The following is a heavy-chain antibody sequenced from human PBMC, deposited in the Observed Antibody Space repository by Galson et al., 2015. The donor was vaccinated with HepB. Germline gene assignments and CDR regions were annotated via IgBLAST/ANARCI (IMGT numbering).Heavy chain of an antibody. D-gene: IGHD5-12*01. CDR2: VYYSGTS. CDR1: GASISSISYY. CDR3: AREPYGGYDFDN. J-gene: IGHJ4*02. Sequence: SCVVSGASISSISYYWGWIRQPPGKGLEWIGTVYYSGTSYYNPSLKSRVTMSVVTSKNQFSLKLSSVTAADTAIYYYAREPYGGYDFDNWGQGTLVTVSS. V-gene: IGHV4-39*07.